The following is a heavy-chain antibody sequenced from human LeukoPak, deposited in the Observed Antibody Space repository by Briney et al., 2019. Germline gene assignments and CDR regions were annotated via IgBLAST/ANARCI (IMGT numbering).Heavy chain of an antibody. CDR3: ARGSYIAARLNYYYGMDV. CDR2: IYGDGSFT. Sequence: PGGSLRLSCAASGFTFSNFWMHWVRQAPGKGLVWVALIYGDGSFTRYADSVKGRFTISRDNAKNTVYLQMNSLRVEGTAVYYCARGSYIAARLNYYYGMDVWGQGTTVTVSS. D-gene: IGHD6-6*01. CDR1: GFTFSNFW. V-gene: IGHV3-74*01. J-gene: IGHJ6*02.